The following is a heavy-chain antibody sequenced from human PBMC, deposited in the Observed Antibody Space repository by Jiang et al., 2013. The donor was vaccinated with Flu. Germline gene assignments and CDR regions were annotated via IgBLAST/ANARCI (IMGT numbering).Heavy chain of an antibody. CDR2: INAGNGNT. CDR3: ASPGGGYDPPRY. V-gene: IGHV1-3*01. D-gene: IGHD5-12*01. CDR1: GYTFTSYA. Sequence: SGAEVKKPGASVKVSCKASGYTFTSYAMHWVRQAPGQRLEWMGWINAGNGNTKYSQKFRGRVTITRDTSASTAYMELSSLRSEDTAVYYCASPGGGYDPPRYWGQGTLVTVSS. J-gene: IGHJ4*02.